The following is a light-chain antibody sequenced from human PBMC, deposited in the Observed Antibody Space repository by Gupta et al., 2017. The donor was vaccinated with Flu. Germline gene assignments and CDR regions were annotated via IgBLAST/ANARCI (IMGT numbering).Light chain of an antibody. CDR1: ALPTQY. J-gene: IGLJ3*02. CDR3: QSADSSVYRVV. Sequence: SYELTQLPSVSVSPGQTARITCSGDALPTQYAYWYQQKPGQAPVLLIYKDTERPSGIPERFSGSSSGTTVTLTISGVQAEDEADYYCQSADSSVYRVVFGGGTKLTVL. V-gene: IGLV3-25*02. CDR2: KDT.